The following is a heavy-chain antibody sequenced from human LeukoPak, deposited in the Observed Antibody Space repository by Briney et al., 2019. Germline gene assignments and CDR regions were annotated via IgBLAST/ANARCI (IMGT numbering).Heavy chain of an antibody. CDR3: ARIRDFGASYHYFYMDV. D-gene: IGHD4-17*01. Sequence: PGGSLRLSCAASGFTFSSCSMNWVRQAPGKGLEWVSAISSDSSYIYYADSVRGRFTISRDNAKNSLYLQMNSLRAEDTAVYYCARIRDFGASYHYFYMDVWGKGTTVTVSS. CDR1: GFTFSSCS. V-gene: IGHV3-21*01. CDR2: ISSDSSYI. J-gene: IGHJ6*03.